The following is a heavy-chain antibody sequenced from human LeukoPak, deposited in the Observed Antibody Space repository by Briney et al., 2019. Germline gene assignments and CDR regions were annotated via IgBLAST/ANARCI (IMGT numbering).Heavy chain of an antibody. CDR3: ARVYGDYPSYYFDY. CDR2: IYYSGST. Sequence: SETLSLTCTVSGGSISSGAHYWSWIRQHPGKGLEWIGYIYYSGSTYYNPSLKSRVTISVDTSKNQFSLKLSSVTAADTAVYYCARVYGDYPSYYFDYWGQGTLVTVSS. CDR1: GGSISSGAHY. V-gene: IGHV4-31*03. J-gene: IGHJ4*02. D-gene: IGHD4-17*01.